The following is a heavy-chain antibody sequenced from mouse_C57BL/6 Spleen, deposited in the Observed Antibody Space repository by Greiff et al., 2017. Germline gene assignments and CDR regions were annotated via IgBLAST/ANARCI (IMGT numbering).Heavy chain of an antibody. J-gene: IGHJ2*01. CDR1: GFTFSGYG. V-gene: IGHV5-6*01. CDR3: ASTTVVAFDY. Sequence: EVQVVESGGDLVKPGGSLKLSCAASGFTFSGYGMSWVRQTPDKRLEWVATISSGGSYTYYPDSVKGRFTISRDNAKNTLYLQMSSLKSEDTAMYYCASTTVVAFDYWGQGTTLTVSS. CDR2: ISSGGSYT. D-gene: IGHD1-1*01.